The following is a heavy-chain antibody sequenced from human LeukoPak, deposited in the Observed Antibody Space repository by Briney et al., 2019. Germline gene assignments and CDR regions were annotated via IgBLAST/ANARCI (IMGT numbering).Heavy chain of an antibody. CDR3: ARSPGQQLVLSLSDY. CDR1: GFTFSSYG. CDR2: IWYDGSNK. V-gene: IGHV3-33*01. J-gene: IGHJ4*02. Sequence: PGGPLRLSCAASGFTFSSYGMHWVRQAPGKGLEWVAVIWYDGSNKYYADSVKGRFTISRDNSKNTLYLQMNSLRAEDTAVYYCARSPGQQLVLSLSDYCGQGTLVTVSS. D-gene: IGHD6-13*01.